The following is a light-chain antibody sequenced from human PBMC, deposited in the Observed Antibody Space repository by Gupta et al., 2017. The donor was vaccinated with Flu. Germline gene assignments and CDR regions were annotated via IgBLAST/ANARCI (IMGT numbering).Light chain of an antibody. V-gene: IGKV3-20*01. J-gene: IGKJ4*01. CDR2: GVS. Sequence: ESATLSCRASQVVTRDYLGWYHQKPGQAPRLVIYGVSHRATGTPDRFSGSGSGTDFVLTISRVEPEDSGVYYCKQYGSSLLTFGGGTLIEI. CDR1: QVVTRDY. CDR3: KQYGSSLLT.